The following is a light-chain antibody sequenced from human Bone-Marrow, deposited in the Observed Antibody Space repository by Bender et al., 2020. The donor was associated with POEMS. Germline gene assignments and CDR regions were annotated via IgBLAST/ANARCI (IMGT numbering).Light chain of an antibody. J-gene: IGLJ1*01. CDR3: SSLTSSSTPV. V-gene: IGLV2-14*03. CDR2: GVT. CDR1: SSDIGSFHY. Sequence: QSALTQPASVSGSPGQSITISCTGTSSDIGSFHYVSWYQQHPGKAPKLMIYGVTNRPSGVSHRFSGSKSGNTASLTISWLQTEDEADYYCSSLTSSSTPVFGSGTKVTVL.